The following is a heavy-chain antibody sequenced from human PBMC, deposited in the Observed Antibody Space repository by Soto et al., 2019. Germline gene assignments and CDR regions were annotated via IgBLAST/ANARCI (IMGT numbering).Heavy chain of an antibody. J-gene: IGHJ4*02. D-gene: IGHD3-10*01. V-gene: IGHV1-18*01. Sequence: GASVKVSCKASGYTFTSYCISWVRQAPGQGLEWMGWISAYNGNTNYAQKLQGRVTMTTDTSTSTAYMELRSLRSDDTAVNYCARENSAPFLFDYWGQGTLVTVSS. CDR3: ARENSAPFLFDY. CDR2: ISAYNGNT. CDR1: GYTFTSYC.